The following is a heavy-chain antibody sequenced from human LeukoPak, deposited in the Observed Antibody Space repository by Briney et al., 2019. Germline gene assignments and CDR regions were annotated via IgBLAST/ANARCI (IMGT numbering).Heavy chain of an antibody. Sequence: PSETLSLTCSVSGGSISSSGYYWGWIRQPPGKGLEWIGNIYYSGSTYYNPSLKSRVTISLDTSKNHFSLKLTSVTAADTAVYYCVRTEGGLAESDYWGQGTLVTVSS. J-gene: IGHJ4*02. CDR3: VRTEGGLAESDY. CDR2: IYYSGST. D-gene: IGHD3-16*01. V-gene: IGHV4-39*07. CDR1: GGSISSSGYY.